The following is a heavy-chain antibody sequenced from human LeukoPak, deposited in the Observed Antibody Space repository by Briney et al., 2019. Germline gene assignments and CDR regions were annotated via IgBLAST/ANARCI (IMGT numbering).Heavy chain of an antibody. CDR3: ARASENTYYYDSSGYYY. CDR2: IYYSGST. CDR1: GGSISSSSYY. D-gene: IGHD3-22*01. J-gene: IGHJ4*02. V-gene: IGHV4-39*07. Sequence: SETLSLTCTVSGGSISSSSYYWGWIRQPPGKGLEWIGSIYYSGSTYYNPSLKSRVTISVDTSKNQFSLKLSSVTAADTAVYYCARASENTYYYDSSGYYYWGQGTLVTVSS.